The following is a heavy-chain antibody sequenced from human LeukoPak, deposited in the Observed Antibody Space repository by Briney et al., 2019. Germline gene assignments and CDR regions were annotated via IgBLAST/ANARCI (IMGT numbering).Heavy chain of an antibody. J-gene: IGHJ2*01. D-gene: IGHD7-27*01. CDR2: IYYSGST. Sequence: SETLSLTCTVSGGSISGYYWSWIRQPPGKGLEWIGYIYYSGSTNYNPSLKSRVTISVDTSKNHFSLNLISVTAADTAVYYCARGTGGRWYFDLWGRGTLVTVSS. CDR3: ARGTGGRWYFDL. CDR1: GGSISGYY. V-gene: IGHV4-59*08.